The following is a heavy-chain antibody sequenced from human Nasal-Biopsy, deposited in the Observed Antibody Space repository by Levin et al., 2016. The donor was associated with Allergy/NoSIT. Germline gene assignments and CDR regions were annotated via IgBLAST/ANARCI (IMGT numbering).Heavy chain of an antibody. V-gene: IGHV3-30*03. Sequence: GGSLRLSCVGSGFTFSRFAIHWVRQAPGKGLQWVAGMSSDGRLTYYAASVKGRCTIARDNFKNTLSLQLNTLKSDDTGVYYCARERAPSSSSSGVFGPGLTLKYYHYGMDVWGQGTAVTVAS. D-gene: IGHD6-6*01. J-gene: IGHJ6*02. CDR3: ARERAPSSSSSGVFGPGLTLKYYHYGMDV. CDR2: MSSDGRLT. CDR1: GFTFSRFA.